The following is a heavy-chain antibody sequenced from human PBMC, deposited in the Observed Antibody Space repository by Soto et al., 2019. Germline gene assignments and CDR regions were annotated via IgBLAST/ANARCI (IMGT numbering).Heavy chain of an antibody. D-gene: IGHD6-19*01. CDR1: GGSISTKFSY. Sequence: QLQLQESGPGLVKPSETLSLTCTVSGGSISTKFSYWGWIRKPPGKGREGIGSIYFSGRPYYHPSLKSRVTISVDTSKNQFSLKLSSVTAADTAVYYCARQGQSSGWVIDYWGQGTLVTVSS. J-gene: IGHJ4*02. V-gene: IGHV4-39*01. CDR2: IYFSGRP. CDR3: ARQGQSSGWVIDY.